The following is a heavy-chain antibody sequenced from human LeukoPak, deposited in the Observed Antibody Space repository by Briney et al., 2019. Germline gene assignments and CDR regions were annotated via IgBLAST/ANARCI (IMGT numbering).Heavy chain of an antibody. V-gene: IGHV4-4*07. CDR1: GGSVSSYY. CDR2: IYSSGST. D-gene: IGHD3-16*01. Sequence: PSETLSLTCTVSGGSVSSYYWSWIRQPAGKGLEWIGRIYSSGSTNYNPSLKSRVTISVDTSKNQVSLKLSSVTAADTAVYYCARSEINDYIKYWGQGILVTVSS. J-gene: IGHJ4*02. CDR3: ARSEINDYIKY.